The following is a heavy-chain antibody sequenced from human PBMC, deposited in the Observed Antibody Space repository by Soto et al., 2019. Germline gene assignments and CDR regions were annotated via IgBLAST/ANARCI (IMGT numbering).Heavy chain of an antibody. Sequence: EVQLLESGGGLVQPGGSLRLSCAASGFTFSSYGMTWVRQAPWKGLEWVSFSSATGAGTYYADSVKGRFTISRANSKNTLYLQMTSLRADDTAVYYCAKDRRAGGNYGSYSEFWGQGALVIVSS. J-gene: IGHJ4*02. CDR2: SSATGAGT. CDR3: AKDRRAGGNYGSYSEF. D-gene: IGHD3-10*01. V-gene: IGHV3-23*01. CDR1: GFTFSSYG.